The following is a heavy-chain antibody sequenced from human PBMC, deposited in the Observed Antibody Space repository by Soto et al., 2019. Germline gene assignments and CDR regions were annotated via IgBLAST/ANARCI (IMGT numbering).Heavy chain of an antibody. D-gene: IGHD3-10*01. CDR1: GFSLSTTGVG. CDR2: VYWNDDK. J-gene: IGHJ4*02. CDR3: VHRRIIMTLVY. Sequence: QITLKESGPTLVKPTQTLTLTCTFSGFSLSTTGVGVGWIRQSQGKALEWLALVYWNDDKRYSPSLTSRLTITKETSKNQVVLTLTDMDPVDTATDDCVHRRIIMTLVYWGQGALVTVSS. V-gene: IGHV2-5*01.